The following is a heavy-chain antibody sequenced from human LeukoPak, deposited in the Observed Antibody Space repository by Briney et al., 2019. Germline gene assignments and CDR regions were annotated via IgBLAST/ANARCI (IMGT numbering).Heavy chain of an antibody. J-gene: IGHJ6*02. CDR2: IYYSGST. CDR3: ARYKGYYDSSGYSPYYYYGMDV. D-gene: IGHD3-22*01. CDR1: GGSISSYY. Sequence: KTSETLSLTCTVSGGSISSYYWSWIRQPPGKGLEWIGYIYYSGSTNYNPSLKSRVTISVDTSKNQFSLKLSSVTAADTAVYYCARYKGYYDSSGYSPYYYYGMDVWGQGTTVTVSS. V-gene: IGHV4-59*01.